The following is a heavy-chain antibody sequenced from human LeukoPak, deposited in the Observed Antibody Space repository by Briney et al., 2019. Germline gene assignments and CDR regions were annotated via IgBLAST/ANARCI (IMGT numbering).Heavy chain of an antibody. CDR2: INLSGGST. V-gene: IGHV1-46*01. CDR3: ARDLARDDYRNYGVGSGIDY. CDR1: GYTFTSYY. J-gene: IGHJ4*02. Sequence: ASVRVSCKASGYTFTSYYMHWVRQAPGQGREWMGIINLSGGSTSYAQKSQGRVTMTRDMSTSTVYMALSSLRSEDTAVYYCARDLARDDYRNYGVGSGIDYWGQGTLVTVSS. D-gene: IGHD4-11*01.